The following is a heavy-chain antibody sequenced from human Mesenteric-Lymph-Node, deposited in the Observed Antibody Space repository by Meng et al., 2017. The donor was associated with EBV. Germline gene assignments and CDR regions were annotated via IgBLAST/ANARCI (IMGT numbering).Heavy chain of an antibody. D-gene: IGHD3-22*01. V-gene: IGHV1-8*02. CDR1: GYTFTSYG. CDR2: MNPNSGNT. J-gene: IGHJ4*02. CDR3: ARVGDYFDSSGWNY. Sequence: QVQLVQAGAEVKKPGASVKVSCKASGYTFTSYGISWVRQAPGQGLEWMGWMNPNSGNTGYGQKFQGRVTLTWNTSISTAYMEVSSLRSEDTAVYYCARVGDYFDSSGWNYWGQGTLVTVSS.